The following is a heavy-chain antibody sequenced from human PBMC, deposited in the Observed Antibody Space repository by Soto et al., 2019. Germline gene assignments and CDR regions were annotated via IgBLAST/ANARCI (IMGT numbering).Heavy chain of an antibody. D-gene: IGHD2-2*02. CDR2: INPSGGST. J-gene: IGHJ6*02. Sequence: ASVKVSCKASGYTFTSYYMHWVRQAPGQGLEWMGIINPSGGSTSYAQKFQGRVTMTRDTSTSTVYMELSSLRSEDTAVYYCARDRGDVGYCSSTSCYRWGYYYYGMDVWGQGTTVTVSS. CDR1: GYTFTSYY. CDR3: ARDRGDVGYCSSTSCYRWGYYYYGMDV. V-gene: IGHV1-46*01.